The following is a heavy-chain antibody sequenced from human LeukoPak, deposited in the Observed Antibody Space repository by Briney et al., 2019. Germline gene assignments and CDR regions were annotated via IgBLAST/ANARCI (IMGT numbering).Heavy chain of an antibody. V-gene: IGHV4-59*01. D-gene: IGHD4-17*01. Sequence: PSETLSFTCTVSGGSISSYYWSWIRQPPGKGLEWIGYIYYSGSTNYNPSLKSRVTISVDTSKNQFSLKLSSVTAADTAVYYCARGVTTNYYYYMDVWGKGTTVTVSS. CDR3: ARGVTTNYYYYMDV. J-gene: IGHJ6*03. CDR2: IYYSGST. CDR1: GGSISSYY.